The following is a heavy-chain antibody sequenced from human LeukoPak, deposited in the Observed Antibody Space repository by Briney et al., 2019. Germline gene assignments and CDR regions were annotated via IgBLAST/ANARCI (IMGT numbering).Heavy chain of an antibody. V-gene: IGHV3-30-3*01. CDR3: ARDKPATPHYYYYGMDV. D-gene: IGHD1-26*01. CDR1: GFTFDDYA. J-gene: IGHJ6*02. CDR2: ISYDGSNK. Sequence: SGGSLRLSCAASGFTFDDYAMHWVRQAPGKGLEWVAVISYDGSNKYYADSVKGRFTISRDNSKNTLYLQMNSLRAEDTAVYYCARDKPATPHYYYYGMDVWGQGTTVTVSS.